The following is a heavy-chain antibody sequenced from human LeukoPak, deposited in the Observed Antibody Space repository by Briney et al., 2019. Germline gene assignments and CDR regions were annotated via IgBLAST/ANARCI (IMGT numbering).Heavy chain of an antibody. CDR2: ISSAGTTI. V-gene: IGHV3-48*03. CDR3: SRLLLIRVFDY. CDR1: GFTFSRYE. Sequence: GGSLRLSCSASGFTFSRYEMNWVRQAPGKGLEWVSYISSAGTTIYYAGSVKGRFTVSRDNAKNLLFLQMNSLRAEDTAVYYCSRLLLIRVFDYWGQGTLVTVSS. J-gene: IGHJ4*02. D-gene: IGHD3-10*01.